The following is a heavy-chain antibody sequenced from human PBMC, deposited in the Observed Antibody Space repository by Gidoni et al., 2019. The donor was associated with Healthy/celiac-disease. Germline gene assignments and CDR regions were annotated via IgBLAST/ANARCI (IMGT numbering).Heavy chain of an antibody. Sequence: QVQLVESGGGVVQPGRCLRLPFAPSGFTFSTYGMQWGRQAPGKGLEWVALISYDGSKYYYADSVKGRFTISRDNSKNTLYLQMNSLRAEDTAVYYCARGPRVVVAGRPFDYWGQGTLVTVSS. CDR3: ARGPRVVVAGRPFDY. J-gene: IGHJ4*02. V-gene: IGHV3-33*08. CDR1: GFTFSTYG. CDR2: ISYDGSKY. D-gene: IGHD2-15*01.